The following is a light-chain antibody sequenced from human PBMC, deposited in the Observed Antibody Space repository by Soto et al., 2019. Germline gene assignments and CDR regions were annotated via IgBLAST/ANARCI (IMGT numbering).Light chain of an antibody. CDR2: GAS. CDR1: QSISNSY. J-gene: IGKJ1*01. V-gene: IGKV3-20*01. Sequence: EIVLTQSPGTLSLSPGERATLSCRASQSISNSYLAWHQQKPGQAPRLLIYGASNRATGIPARFSGSGSGTDFTLTVTRLEHEDFAGFYCQQYGTSPRTCGQGTMVEIK. CDR3: QQYGTSPRT.